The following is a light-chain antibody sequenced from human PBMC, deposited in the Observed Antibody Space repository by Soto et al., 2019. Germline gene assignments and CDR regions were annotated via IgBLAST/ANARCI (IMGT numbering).Light chain of an antibody. CDR1: QSVSSN. V-gene: IGKV3-15*01. CDR3: QQYNNWPPENT. J-gene: IGKJ2*01. CDR2: GAS. Sequence: EIVMTQSPATLSVSPGERATLSCRASQSVSSNLAWYQQNPGQAPRLLIYGASTRATGIPARFSGSGSGTEFTLTISSLQSEDFALYYCQQYNNWPPENTFGQGTKLEIK.